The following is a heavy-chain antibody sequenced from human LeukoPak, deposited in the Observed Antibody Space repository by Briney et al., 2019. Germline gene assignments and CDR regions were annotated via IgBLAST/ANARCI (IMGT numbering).Heavy chain of an antibody. V-gene: IGHV1-69*13. Sequence: ASVKVSCKASGGTFSSYAISWVRQAPGQGLEWMGGIIPIFGTANYAQKFQGRVTITADESTSTAYMELSSLRSEDTAVYYCLYYCSSTSCYNAFDIWGQGTMVTVSS. D-gene: IGHD2-2*02. CDR1: GGTFSSYA. J-gene: IGHJ3*02. CDR2: IIPIFGTA. CDR3: LYYCSSTSCYNAFDI.